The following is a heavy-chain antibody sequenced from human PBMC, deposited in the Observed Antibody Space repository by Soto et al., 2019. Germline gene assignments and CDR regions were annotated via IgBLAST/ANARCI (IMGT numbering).Heavy chain of an antibody. Sequence: SETLSLTCTVSGGSISSGGYYWSWIRHHPGKGLEWIGYIFYSGSTFYSPSLKSRVTISVDTARNQFSLNLRSVTAADTAVYYCARGTCSSTSCYNWFDPWGQGTLVTVSS. CDR2: IFYSGST. CDR1: GGSISSGGYY. D-gene: IGHD2-2*01. CDR3: ARGTCSSTSCYNWFDP. V-gene: IGHV4-31*03. J-gene: IGHJ5*02.